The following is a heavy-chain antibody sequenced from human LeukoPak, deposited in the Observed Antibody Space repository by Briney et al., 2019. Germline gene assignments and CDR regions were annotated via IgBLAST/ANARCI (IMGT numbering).Heavy chain of an antibody. V-gene: IGHV3-33*01. CDR1: GFTFSSYG. CDR2: IWYDGSNK. CDR3: ARDRNGNYGRWGFDY. J-gene: IGHJ4*02. D-gene: IGHD4-17*01. Sequence: GRSLRLSCAASGFTFSSYGMHWVRQAPGKGLEWVAVIWYDGSNKYYADSVKGLFTISRDNSKNTLYLQMNSLRAEDTAVYYCARDRNGNYGRWGFDYWGQGTLVTVSS.